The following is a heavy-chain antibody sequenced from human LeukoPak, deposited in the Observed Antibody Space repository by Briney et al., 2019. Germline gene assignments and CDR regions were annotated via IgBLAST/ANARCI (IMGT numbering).Heavy chain of an antibody. CDR1: GGSISTYY. Sequence: SETLSLTCTVSGGSISTYYWSWIRQPPGKGLEWIGYIYNSGSTNYNPSLNSRVTISLDTSKNQFSPMLRAVTAADAAVYYCARDGGGGVRGYSYGFGYWGQGTLLTVSS. J-gene: IGHJ4*02. CDR2: IYNSGST. CDR3: ARDGGGGVRGYSYGFGY. V-gene: IGHV4-59*01. D-gene: IGHD5-18*01.